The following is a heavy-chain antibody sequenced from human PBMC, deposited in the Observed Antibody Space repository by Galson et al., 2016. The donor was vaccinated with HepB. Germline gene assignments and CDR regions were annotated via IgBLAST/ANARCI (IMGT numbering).Heavy chain of an antibody. CDR1: GFTSSNYG. V-gene: IGHV3-23*01. CDR2: ISGSGGST. CDR3: ARDQGYYGSGAPGY. D-gene: IGHD3-10*01. J-gene: IGHJ4*02. Sequence: SLRLSCAVSGFTSSNYGLIWVRQAPGKGLEWVAGISGSGGSTYYADFVKGRLTISTDFSKKTLSLQMNNLRPEDTAVYYCARDQGYYGSGAPGYWGQGTLVTVSS.